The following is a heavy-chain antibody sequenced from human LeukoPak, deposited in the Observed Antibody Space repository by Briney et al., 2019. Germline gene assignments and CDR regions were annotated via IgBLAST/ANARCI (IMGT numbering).Heavy chain of an antibody. CDR3: VVTRTRGDH. D-gene: IGHD4-23*01. CDR1: GFTFRNNW. J-gene: IGHJ4*02. Sequence: GGSLRLSCAASGFTFRNNWMTWVRQAPGKGLEWVANINQEGNDKYYVDSVKGRFTISRDNTKNSLFLQMNSLRAEDTAVYYCVVTRTRGDHWGQGTLVTVSS. V-gene: IGHV3-7*03. CDR2: INQEGNDK.